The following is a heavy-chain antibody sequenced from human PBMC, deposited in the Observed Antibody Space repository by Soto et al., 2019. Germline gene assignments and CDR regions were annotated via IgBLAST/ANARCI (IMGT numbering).Heavy chain of an antibody. J-gene: IGHJ4*02. CDR1: GFTFSSYD. CDR3: AKEYSGYDHFDY. D-gene: IGHD5-12*01. V-gene: IGHV3-30*18. CDR2: ISYDGSNK. Sequence: QVQLVESGGGVVQPGRSLRLSCAASGFTFSSYDMHWVRQAPGKGLEWVAVISYDGSNKYYADSVKGRFTISRDNSKNMLYLQMNSLRAEDTAVYYCAKEYSGYDHFDYWGQGTLVTVSS.